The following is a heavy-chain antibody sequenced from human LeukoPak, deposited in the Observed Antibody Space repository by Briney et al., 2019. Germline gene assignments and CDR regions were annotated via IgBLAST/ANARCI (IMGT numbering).Heavy chain of an antibody. CDR1: GFTFRSHG. V-gene: IGHV3-23*01. Sequence: PGGSQRLSCAASGFTFRSHGMSWVRQAPGKGLEWVSTISGSGDNTSYADSVKGRFTISRDNAKNTLNLQMNSLRAEDTAVYYCARDLGQYYDTSDNWFDPWGQGTLVTVSS. CDR2: ISGSGDNT. J-gene: IGHJ5*02. D-gene: IGHD3-22*01. CDR3: ARDLGQYYDTSDNWFDP.